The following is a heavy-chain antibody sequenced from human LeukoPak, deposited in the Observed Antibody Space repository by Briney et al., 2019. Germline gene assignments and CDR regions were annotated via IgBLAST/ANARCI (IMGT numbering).Heavy chain of an antibody. D-gene: IGHD3-10*01. Sequence: PGGSLRLSCAASGFTFSDYYMSWIRQAPGKGLEWVSYISSSGSTIYYADSVKGRFTISRDNAKNSLYLQMNSLRAEDTAVYYCARVPRHYYGSGSYSENYFDYWGQGTLVTVSS. J-gene: IGHJ4*02. V-gene: IGHV3-11*01. CDR3: ARVPRHYYGSGSYSENYFDY. CDR1: GFTFSDYY. CDR2: ISSSGSTI.